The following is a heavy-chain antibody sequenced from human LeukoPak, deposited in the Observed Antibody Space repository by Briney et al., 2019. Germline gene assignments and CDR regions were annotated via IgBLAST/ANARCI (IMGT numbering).Heavy chain of an antibody. J-gene: IGHJ4*02. CDR1: GFTFSRYG. V-gene: IGHV3-30*18. Sequence: GGSLRLSCAASGFTFSRYGMHWVRQAPGKGLEWVAVISYDGRNKYYADSVKGRFTISRDNSKNTLYLQMNSLRAEDTAVYYCAKDPDCTSGVCYTFFDYWGQGTLVAVSS. D-gene: IGHD2-8*01. CDR3: AKDPDCTSGVCYTFFDY. CDR2: ISYDGRNK.